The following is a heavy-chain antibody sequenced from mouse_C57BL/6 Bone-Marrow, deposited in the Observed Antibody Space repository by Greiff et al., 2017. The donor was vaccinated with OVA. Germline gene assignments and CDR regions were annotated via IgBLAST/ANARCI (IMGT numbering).Heavy chain of an antibody. D-gene: IGHD2-5*01. CDR3: ARGYYSNRAMDY. J-gene: IGHJ4*01. CDR1: GYTFTSYW. CDR2: IHPNSGST. V-gene: IGHV1-64*01. Sequence: QVQLQQSGAELVKPGASVKLSCKASGYTFTSYWMHWVKQRPGQGLEWIGMIHPNSGSTNYNEKFKSKATLTVDKSSSTAYMQLSSLTSEDSAVYYCARGYYSNRAMDYWGQGTSVTVSS.